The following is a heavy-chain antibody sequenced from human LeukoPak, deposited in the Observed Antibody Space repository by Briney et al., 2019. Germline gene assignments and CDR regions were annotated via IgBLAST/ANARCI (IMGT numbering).Heavy chain of an antibody. CDR1: GYTFTSYG. CDR3: ARDQRRRIDYYDSSGDDAFDI. J-gene: IGHJ3*02. Sequence: GASVKVSCKASGYTFTSYGISWVRQAPGQGLEWMGWISAYNGNTNYAQKLQGRVTMTTDTSTSTAYMELRSLRSDDTAVYYCARDQRRRIDYYDSSGDDAFDIWGQGTMVTVSS. V-gene: IGHV1-18*01. CDR2: ISAYNGNT. D-gene: IGHD3-22*01.